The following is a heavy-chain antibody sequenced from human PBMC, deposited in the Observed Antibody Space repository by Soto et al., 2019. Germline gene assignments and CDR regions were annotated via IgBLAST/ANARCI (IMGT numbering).Heavy chain of an antibody. CDR3: VKDQYYYGSGQDAFDI. CDR2: ISSSSSTI. J-gene: IGHJ3*02. Sequence: PGGSLRLSCAASGFTFSSYSMNWVRQAPGKGLEWVSYISSSSSTIYYADSVKGRFTISRDNSKNTLSLQMSSLRADDSAVYYCVKDQYYYGSGQDAFDIWGQGTMVTVSS. CDR1: GFTFSSYS. V-gene: IGHV3-48*01. D-gene: IGHD3-10*01.